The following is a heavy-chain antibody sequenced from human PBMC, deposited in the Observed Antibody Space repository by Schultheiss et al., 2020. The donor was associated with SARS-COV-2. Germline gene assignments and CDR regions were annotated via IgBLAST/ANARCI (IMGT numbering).Heavy chain of an antibody. CDR3: ATRVWSGYYGDNWFDP. D-gene: IGHD3-3*01. Sequence: SETLSLTCTVSGGSISSSSYYWSWIRQPPGKGLEWIGYIYYSGSTNYNPSLKSRVTISVDTSKNQFSLKLSSVTAADTAVYYCATRVWSGYYGDNWFDPWGQGTLVTVSS. V-gene: IGHV4-61*05. J-gene: IGHJ5*02. CDR2: IYYSGST. CDR1: GGSISSSSYY.